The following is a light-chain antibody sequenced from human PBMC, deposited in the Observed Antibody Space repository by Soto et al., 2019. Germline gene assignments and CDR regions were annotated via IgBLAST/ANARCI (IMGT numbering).Light chain of an antibody. V-gene: IGKV1-33*01. CDR2: DAS. CDR1: HDVSRN. J-gene: IGKJ4*01. CDR3: QQYNSMLS. Sequence: DIQMTQSPSSLSASEGDRVTITCQSSHDVSRNLNWFQQKPGEAPQLLIYDASNLERGVPPSFSVSGSGTDFTLTISILQPEDVATYYCQQYNSMLSFGGGTKVEIK.